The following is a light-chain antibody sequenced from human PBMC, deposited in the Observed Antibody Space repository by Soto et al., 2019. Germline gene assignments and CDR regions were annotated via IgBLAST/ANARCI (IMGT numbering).Light chain of an antibody. CDR1: QSIDRW. J-gene: IGKJ1*01. CDR3: QHYNSYGT. V-gene: IGKV1-5*01. CDR2: YDT. Sequence: DIQMTQSPSTLPASVGDRVTITCRASQSIDRWLAWYQQSPGQAPKILIYYDTSLETVVPSRFSGSGSGTEFTLTISSLQPDNFATYYCQHYNSYGTFGQGTKVDI.